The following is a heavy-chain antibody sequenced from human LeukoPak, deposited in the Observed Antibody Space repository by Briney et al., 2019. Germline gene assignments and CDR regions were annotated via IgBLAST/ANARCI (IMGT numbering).Heavy chain of an antibody. D-gene: IGHD3-16*02. CDR3: AREYVWGSSRYLDY. J-gene: IGHJ4*02. V-gene: IGHV3-48*04. CDR2: ISSGSTTI. Sequence: PGGSLRLSCAASGFTFSSYSINWVRQAPGKGLEWVSFISSGSTTIFYADSVKGRFTISRDNAKNSLRLQLNSLRAEDTAVYYCAREYVWGSSRYLDYWGQGTLVTVSS. CDR1: GFTFSSYS.